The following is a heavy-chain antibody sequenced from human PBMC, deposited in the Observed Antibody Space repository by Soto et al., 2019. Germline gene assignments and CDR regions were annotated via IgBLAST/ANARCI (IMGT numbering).Heavy chain of an antibody. CDR3: AKIPHSSSWYLGAFYI. J-gene: IGHJ3*02. Sequence: EVQLLESGGGLVQPGGSLRLSCAASGFTFSSYAMSWVRQAPGKGLEWVSAISGSGGSTYYADSVKGRFTISRDNSKNTLYLQMNSLRAEDTAVYYCAKIPHSSSWYLGAFYIWGQGTLVTVAS. D-gene: IGHD6-13*01. CDR1: GFTFSSYA. V-gene: IGHV3-23*01. CDR2: ISGSGGST.